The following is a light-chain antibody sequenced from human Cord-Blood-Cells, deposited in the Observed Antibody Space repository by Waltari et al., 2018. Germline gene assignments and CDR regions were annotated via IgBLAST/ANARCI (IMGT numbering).Light chain of an antibody. CDR3: CSYAGSYTSYV. J-gene: IGLJ1*01. CDR1: SSDVGGYNY. CDR2: DVS. V-gene: IGLV2-11*01. Sequence: QSALTQPRSVSGSPGQSVTISCTGTSSDVGGYNYVSWYQQHPGKAPKLMIYDVSKRPSGGPDRCSGSKSGNTASLTISGLQAEDEADYYCCSYAGSYTSYVFGTGTKVTVL.